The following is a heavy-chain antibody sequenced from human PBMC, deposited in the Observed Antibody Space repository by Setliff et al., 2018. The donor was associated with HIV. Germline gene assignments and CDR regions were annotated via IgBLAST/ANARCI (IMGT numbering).Heavy chain of an antibody. CDR3: ARDMTTVTYYYYYYYMDV. V-gene: IGHV4-38-2*02. Sequence: SETLSLTCAVSGYSISSGYYWGWIRQPPGKGLEWIGSIYHSGSTYYNPSLKSRVTISVDTSKNQFSLKLSSVTAADTAVYYCARDMTTVTYYYYYYYMDVWGKGTTVTVSS. J-gene: IGHJ6*03. CDR1: GYSISSGYY. CDR2: IYHSGST. D-gene: IGHD4-17*01.